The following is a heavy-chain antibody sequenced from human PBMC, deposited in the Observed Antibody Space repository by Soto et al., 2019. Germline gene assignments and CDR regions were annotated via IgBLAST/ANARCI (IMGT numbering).Heavy chain of an antibody. CDR3: ARDRYSSGWYDLDY. D-gene: IGHD6-19*01. J-gene: IGHJ4*02. CDR1: GFTFSSYG. CDR2: VWYDGSNK. V-gene: IGHV3-33*01. Sequence: PGGSLRLSCAASGFTFSSYGMHWVRQAPGKGLEWVAVVWYDGSNKYYADSVKGRFTISRDNSKNTLYLQMNSLRAEDTAVYYCARDRYSSGWYDLDYWAREPWSPSPQ.